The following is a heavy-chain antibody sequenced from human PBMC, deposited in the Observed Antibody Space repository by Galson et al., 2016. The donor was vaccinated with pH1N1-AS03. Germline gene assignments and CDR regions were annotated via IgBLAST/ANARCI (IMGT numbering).Heavy chain of an antibody. J-gene: IGHJ3*02. Sequence: SVKVSCKASGYTFSTYGVSWVRQAPRQALQWMGSISGYDDDTNYAQNVAGRVTITTDKSTSTGYMELRSLRSDDTAVYYCARDRGFPPATFDIWGQGTWVTVSS. D-gene: IGHD6-25*01. CDR1: GYTFSTYG. CDR2: ISGYDDDT. CDR3: ARDRGFPPATFDI. V-gene: IGHV1-18*04.